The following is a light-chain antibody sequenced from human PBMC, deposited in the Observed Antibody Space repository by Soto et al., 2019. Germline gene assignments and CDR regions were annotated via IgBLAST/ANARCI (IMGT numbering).Light chain of an antibody. CDR3: ETWDFNTRV. J-gene: IGLJ3*02. V-gene: IGLV4-60*02. Sequence: QLVLTQSSSASASLGSSVKLTCTLSSGHSSYIIAWHQQQPGKAPRYLMKLEGSGSYNKGSGVPDRFSGSSSGADRYLTISNLQFEDEAEYYCETWDFNTRVFGGGTQLTVL. CDR1: SGHSSYI. CDR2: LEGSGSY.